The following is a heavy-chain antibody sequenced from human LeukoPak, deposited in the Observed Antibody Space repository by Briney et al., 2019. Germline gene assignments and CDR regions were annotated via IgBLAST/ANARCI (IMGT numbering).Heavy chain of an antibody. CDR1: GFTFSSYE. V-gene: IGHV3-48*03. CDR2: ISSSGSTT. D-gene: IGHD3-22*01. Sequence: GGSLRLSCAASGFTFSSYEMNWVRQAPGKGLEWVSYISSSGSTTHYADSVKGRFTISRDNAKKSLYLQMNSLRAEDTAVYYCARDSPNYYDSSGYYRRHVLDSWGQGTLVTVSS. CDR3: ARDSPNYYDSSGYYRRHVLDS. J-gene: IGHJ5*01.